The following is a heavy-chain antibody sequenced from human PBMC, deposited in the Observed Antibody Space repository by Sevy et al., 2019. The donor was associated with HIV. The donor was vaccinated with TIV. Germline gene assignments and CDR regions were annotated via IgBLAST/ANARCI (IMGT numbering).Heavy chain of an antibody. CDR2: IRYDGSNK. Sequence: GGSLRLSCAASGFIFSNYAMHWVRQAPGQGLEWLAFIRYDGSNKHYADSVKGRFTLSRDNAKNSVSLQMNSLRAEDTAVYYCARGGPLVDAALIPWGMDVWGQGTTVTVSS. J-gene: IGHJ6*02. CDR1: GFIFSNYA. CDR3: ARGGPLVDAALIPWGMDV. V-gene: IGHV3-30*02. D-gene: IGHD5-18*01.